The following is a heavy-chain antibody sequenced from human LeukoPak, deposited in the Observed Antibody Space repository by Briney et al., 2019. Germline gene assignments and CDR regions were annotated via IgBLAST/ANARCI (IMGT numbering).Heavy chain of an antibody. CDR1: GFTFSSYI. CDR3: ARGQTGYSSSWSTS. V-gene: IGHV3-21*01. J-gene: IGHJ5*02. CDR2: ISSSSSYI. D-gene: IGHD6-13*01. Sequence: PGGSLRLSCAASGFTFSSYIMNWVRQAPGKGLEWVSSISSSSSYIYYADSVKGRFTISRDNAKNSLYLPMNSLRAEDTAVYYCARGQTGYSSSWSTSWGQRTLVTVSS.